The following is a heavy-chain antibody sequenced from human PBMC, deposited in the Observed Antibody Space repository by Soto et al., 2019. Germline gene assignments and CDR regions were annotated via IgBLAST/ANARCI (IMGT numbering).Heavy chain of an antibody. CDR2: IYYSGST. Sequence: SETRSLTCTLSGGSLSSGSYYWSWIRQPPGKGLEWIGCIYYSGSTNYNPPLKSRVTISVDTSKNQFSLKLSSVTAADTAVYYCARDRNWDDFWSGYYPFDPWGQGTLVTVSS. D-gene: IGHD3-3*01. V-gene: IGHV4-61*01. CDR1: GGSLSSGSYY. CDR3: ARDRNWDDFWSGYYPFDP. J-gene: IGHJ5*02.